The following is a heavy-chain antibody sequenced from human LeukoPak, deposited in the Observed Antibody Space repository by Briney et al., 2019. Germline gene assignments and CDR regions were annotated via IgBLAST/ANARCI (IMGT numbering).Heavy chain of an antibody. V-gene: IGHV4-4*07. CDR2: IYTSGST. CDR1: GGSISSYY. CDR3: ARVSVVVTAFDI. D-gene: IGHD2-15*01. Sequence: SETLSLTCTVSGGSISSYYWSWIRQPPRKGLEWIGRIYTSGSTNYNHSLKSRVTMSVDTSKNQFSLKLTSVTAADTAVYYCARVSVVVTAFDIWGQGTMVTVSS. J-gene: IGHJ3*02.